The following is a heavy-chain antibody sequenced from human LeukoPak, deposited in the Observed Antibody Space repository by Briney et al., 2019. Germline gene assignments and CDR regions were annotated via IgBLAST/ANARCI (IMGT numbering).Heavy chain of an antibody. CDR1: GFTFSSYA. J-gene: IGHJ4*02. CDR3: ATQNGGRCCSSTSCYTVQDD. D-gene: IGHD2-2*02. Sequence: GSLRLSCAASGFTFSSYAMSWVRQAPGKGLEWVSAISGSGGSTYYADSVKGRFTISRDNSKNTLYLQMNSLRAEDTAVYYCATQNGGRCCSSTSCYTVQDDWGQGTLVTVSS. V-gene: IGHV3-23*01. CDR2: ISGSGGST.